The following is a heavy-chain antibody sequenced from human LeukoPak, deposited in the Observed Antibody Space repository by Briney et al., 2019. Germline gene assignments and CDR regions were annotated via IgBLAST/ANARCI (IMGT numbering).Heavy chain of an antibody. Sequence: GGSLRLSCAASGFDFEDYAIHWVRQVPGKGLEWVSGISWNSGAKAYADSVRGRFTISRDNAKNSLYLQMNSLRAEDTAVYYCARDRSGSGSGSYLDYWGQGTLVTVSS. J-gene: IGHJ4*02. CDR1: GFDFEDYA. CDR2: ISWNSGAK. CDR3: ARDRSGSGSGSYLDY. V-gene: IGHV3-9*01. D-gene: IGHD3-10*01.